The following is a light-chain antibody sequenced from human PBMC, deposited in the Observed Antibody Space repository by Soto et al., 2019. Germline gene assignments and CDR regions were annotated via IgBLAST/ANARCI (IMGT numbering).Light chain of an antibody. CDR3: QHYNTYSPGT. CDR1: QSVSSW. CDR2: DAS. Sequence: DIQMTQTPAPLSAFAGARVTVTCRASQSVSSWVAWYQEKPGRGPKLLIYDASTWQSGVPSRFIGSGSGTEFTLTITSLQPDDFATYYCQHYNTYSPGTFGQGTRVEVK. V-gene: IGKV1-5*01. J-gene: IGKJ1*01.